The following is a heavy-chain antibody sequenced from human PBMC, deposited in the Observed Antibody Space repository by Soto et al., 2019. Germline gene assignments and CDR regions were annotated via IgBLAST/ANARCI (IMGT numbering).Heavy chain of an antibody. V-gene: IGHV4-31*03. J-gene: IGHJ6*02. CDR1: GGSISSGGYY. Sequence: QVQLQESGPGLVKPSQTLSLTCTVSGGSISSGGYYWYWIRQHPGKGLEWIGYIYYSGTTYYNPSLKSRFPRSVDTSKNQFSLKLSSVTAADTAVYYCAASCVACGGFNYYGMDVWGQGTTVTVSS. D-gene: IGHD2-21*01. CDR3: AASCVACGGFNYYGMDV. CDR2: IYYSGTT.